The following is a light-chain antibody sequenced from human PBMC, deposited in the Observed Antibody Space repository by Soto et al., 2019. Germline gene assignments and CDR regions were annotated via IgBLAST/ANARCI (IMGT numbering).Light chain of an antibody. J-gene: IGKJ1*01. V-gene: IGKV3-11*01. CDR2: GAS. CDR1: RGIISN. Sequence: EIVMTQSPATLSVSPGERATLSCRASRGIISNLPWYQTKPGQAPRLLIYGASSRATGIPDRFRGSGSGTDFTLTISSLEPEDFAVYYCQQRFNWPRTLSQGTKVDIK. CDR3: QQRFNWPRT.